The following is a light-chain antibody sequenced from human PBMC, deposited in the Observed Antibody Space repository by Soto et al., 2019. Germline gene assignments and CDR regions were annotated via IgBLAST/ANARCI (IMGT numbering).Light chain of an antibody. V-gene: IGLV1-47*02. Sequence: QSVLTQPPSASGTPGQRVTISCSGSTSNIGSNYVYWYQQLPGTAPKLLIYSNNQRPSGVPDRFSGSKSGTSASLAISGLRSEDEGDYYCAAWDDSLSAYVFGTGTKLTVL. CDR2: SNN. CDR3: AAWDDSLSAYV. J-gene: IGLJ1*01. CDR1: TSNIGSNY.